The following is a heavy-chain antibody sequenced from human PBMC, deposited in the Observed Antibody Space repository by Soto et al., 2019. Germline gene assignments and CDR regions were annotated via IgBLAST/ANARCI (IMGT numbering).Heavy chain of an antibody. Sequence: GGSLRLSCVASGFTFRTYTMNWVRQAPGKGLEWVSGTRGFSPYTFYAESVKGRFTISRDNAKNSLYLQMNSLGVEDTAVYYCARDRGYDAHDYYYNAMDVWGQGTTVTVSS. V-gene: IGHV3-21*01. CDR3: ARDRGYDAHDYYYNAMDV. D-gene: IGHD2-15*01. CDR2: TRGFSPYT. J-gene: IGHJ6*02. CDR1: GFTFRTYT.